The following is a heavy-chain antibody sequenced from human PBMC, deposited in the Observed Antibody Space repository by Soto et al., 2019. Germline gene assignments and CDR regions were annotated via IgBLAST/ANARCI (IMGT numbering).Heavy chain of an antibody. CDR3: AIQRSQGGLTVFHH. CDR2: VSYDQTNK. Sequence: QVQLVESGGGVVQPGGSLRLSCVGSGFSFTNHALHWVRQAPGKGLEWVAVVSYDQTNKYYSDSVRFSISRHNAKSTLYLQMNTLIPEDTAGYYCAIQRSQGGLTVFHHWGQGTPVIVS. D-gene: IGHD2-15*01. V-gene: IGHV3-30*14. J-gene: IGHJ1*01. CDR1: GFSFTNHA.